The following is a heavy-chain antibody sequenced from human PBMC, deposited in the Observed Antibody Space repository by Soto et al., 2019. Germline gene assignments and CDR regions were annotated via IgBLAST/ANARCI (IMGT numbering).Heavy chain of an antibody. D-gene: IGHD7-27*01. V-gene: IGHV4-61*01. J-gene: IGHJ2*01. CDR3: SRDQGLGSGYFAL. Sequence: QVQLQESGPGQVKPSETLFLTCTVSGGSVSSGTYYWSWTRQPAGKGLEWMGYIYRGSPNYNPSLESRATRSVDTSSTQFSLMLSSVTAADKAVYYCSRDQGLGSGYFALWGRGTLVTVSS. CDR1: GGSVSSGTYY. CDR2: IYRGSP.